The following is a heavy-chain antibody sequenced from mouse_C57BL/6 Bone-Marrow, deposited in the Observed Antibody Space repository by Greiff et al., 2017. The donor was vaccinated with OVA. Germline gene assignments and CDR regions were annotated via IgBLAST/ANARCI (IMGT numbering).Heavy chain of an antibody. CDR3: VRQGYYYAMDY. Sequence: GGGLVQPKGSLKLSCAASGFRFNTYAMNWVRQAPGKGLEWVARIRSKSNNYATYYADSVKDRFTISRDDSESMLYLQMNNLKTEDTAMYYCVRQGYYYAMDYWGQGTSVTVSS. CDR2: IRSKSNNYAT. J-gene: IGHJ4*01. V-gene: IGHV10-1*01. CDR1: GFRFNTYA.